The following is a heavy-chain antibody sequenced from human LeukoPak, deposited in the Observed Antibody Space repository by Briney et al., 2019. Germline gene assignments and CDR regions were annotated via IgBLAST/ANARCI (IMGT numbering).Heavy chain of an antibody. CDR2: ISSSGSTI. CDR1: GFTFSDYY. V-gene: IGHV3-11*01. J-gene: IGHJ5*02. CDR3: ARDYDFWSGYFGNWFDP. D-gene: IGHD3-3*01. Sequence: GGSLRLSCAASGFTFSDYYMSWIRQAPGKGLEGVSYISSSGSTIYYADSVKGRFTISRDNAKNSLYLQMNSLRAEDTAVYYCARDYDFWSGYFGNWFDPWGQGTLVTVSS.